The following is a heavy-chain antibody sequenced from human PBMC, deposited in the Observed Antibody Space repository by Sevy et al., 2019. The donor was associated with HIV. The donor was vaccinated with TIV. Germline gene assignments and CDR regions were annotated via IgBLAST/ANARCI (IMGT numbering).Heavy chain of an antibody. CDR1: GGFVTSTSYY. V-gene: IGHV4-39*01. D-gene: IGHD2-2*01. CDR3: ASRYCSSTSFHVTGYYGMDV. Sequence: SETLSLTCTVSGGFVTSTSYYWAWIRQSPGKGLEWIGSIYNSGSTYYNPSLKSRVTISVHTSKNQFSLKLSSVTAADTAVYYSASRYCSSTSFHVTGYYGMDVWGQGTVVTVSS. J-gene: IGHJ6*02. CDR2: IYNSGST.